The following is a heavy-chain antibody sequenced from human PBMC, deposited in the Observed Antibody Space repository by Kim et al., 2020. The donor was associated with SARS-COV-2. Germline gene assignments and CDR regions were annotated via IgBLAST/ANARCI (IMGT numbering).Heavy chain of an antibody. CDR3: ARALRVDRAEYFQH. Sequence: SETLSLTCTVSGYSISSGYYWGWIRQPPGKGLEWIGSIYHSGSTYYNPSLKSRVTISVDTSKNQFSLKLSSVTAADTAVYYCARALRVDRAEYFQHWGQGTLVTVSS. D-gene: IGHD3-3*01. J-gene: IGHJ1*01. CDR1: GYSISSGYY. V-gene: IGHV4-38-2*02. CDR2: IYHSGST.